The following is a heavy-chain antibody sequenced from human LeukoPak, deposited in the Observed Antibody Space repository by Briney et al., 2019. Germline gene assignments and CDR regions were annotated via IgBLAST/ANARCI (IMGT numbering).Heavy chain of an antibody. V-gene: IGHV3-30*18. CDR1: GFTFSSYG. CDR2: ISYDGSNK. CDR3: AKDYGLWGFFDY. J-gene: IGHJ4*02. Sequence: GGSLRLSCAASGFTFSSYGMHWVRQAPGKGLEWVAVISYDGSNKYYADSVKGRFTISRDNSKNTLYLQMNSLRAEDTAVYYCAKDYGLWGFFDYWGQGTLVTVS. D-gene: IGHD4/OR15-4a*01.